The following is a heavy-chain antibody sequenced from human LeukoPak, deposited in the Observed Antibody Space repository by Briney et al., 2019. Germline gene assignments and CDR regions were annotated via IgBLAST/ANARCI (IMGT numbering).Heavy chain of an antibody. CDR2: IYYSGST. J-gene: IGHJ6*02. Sequence: PSETLSLTCTVSARSISSSSYYWGWIRQPPGKGLEWIGSIYYSGSTYYNPSLKSRVTISVDTSKTQFSLKLSSVTAADTAVYYCARYVHSGWYVWRRTYYYYYYGMDVWGQGTTVTVSS. D-gene: IGHD6-19*01. V-gene: IGHV4-39*01. CDR1: ARSISSSSYY. CDR3: ARYVHSGWYVWRRTYYYYYYGMDV.